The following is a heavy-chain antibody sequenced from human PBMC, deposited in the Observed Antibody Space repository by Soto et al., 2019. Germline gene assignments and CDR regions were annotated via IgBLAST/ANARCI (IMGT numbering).Heavy chain of an antibody. V-gene: IGHV5-51*01. CDR1: GYSFNNFW. Sequence: EVQLVQSGAEVKKPGESLKISCKGFGYSFNNFWIGWVRQMPGRGLEWMGIIYPGDSDTRYSPSFRGQVTISADKSITTAYLQWTSLKASDTAIYYCATPGGSPYYSDTSGPDYWGQGTLVTVSS. CDR3: ATPGGSPYYSDTSGPDY. CDR2: IYPGDSDT. D-gene: IGHD3-22*01. J-gene: IGHJ4*02.